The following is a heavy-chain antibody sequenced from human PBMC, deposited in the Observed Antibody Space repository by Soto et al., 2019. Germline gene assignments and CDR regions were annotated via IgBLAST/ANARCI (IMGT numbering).Heavy chain of an antibody. Sequence: QVQLVQSGAEVKKPGASVKVSCKASGYTFTSYDINWVRQATGQGLEWMGWMNPNRGNPGYAQKFQGRVTMTRNPALSTAYMELSRLRAEDTAVYYCARGITIIGVVDPGGQGTLVTVSS. CDR2: MNPNRGNP. J-gene: IGHJ5*02. D-gene: IGHD3-3*01. V-gene: IGHV1-8*01. CDR1: GYTFTSYD. CDR3: ARGITIIGVVDP.